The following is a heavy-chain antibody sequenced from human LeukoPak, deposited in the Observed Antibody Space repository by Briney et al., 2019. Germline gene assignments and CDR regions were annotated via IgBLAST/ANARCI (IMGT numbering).Heavy chain of an antibody. CDR3: ARKRLRLQYGDLIDY. V-gene: IGHV3-30-3*01. CDR2: ISNDGSIK. Sequence: RGSLRLSCAASGFTFSSYPMHWVRQAPGKGLEWVAVISNDGSIKYYADSVKGRFTISRDNSKNTLYLQMNSLRAEDTAVYYCARKRLRLQYGDLIDYWGQGTLVTVSS. D-gene: IGHD5-12*01. J-gene: IGHJ4*02. CDR1: GFTFSSYP.